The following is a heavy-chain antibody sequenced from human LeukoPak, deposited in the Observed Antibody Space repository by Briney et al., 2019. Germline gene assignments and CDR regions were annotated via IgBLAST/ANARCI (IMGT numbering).Heavy chain of an antibody. V-gene: IGHV3-23*01. D-gene: IGHD2-2*01. CDR1: GFTFSNYA. CDR2: LRGSGDIT. Sequence: PGGSLRLSCAASGFTFSNYAMSWVRQAPGKGLEWVSALRGSGDITYYADSVRGPFTISRDNSSITRYLQMTTLRDEDTAVYYCAKFNCTSCHYFDYWGQGTPVTVSS. CDR3: AKFNCTSCHYFDY. J-gene: IGHJ4*02.